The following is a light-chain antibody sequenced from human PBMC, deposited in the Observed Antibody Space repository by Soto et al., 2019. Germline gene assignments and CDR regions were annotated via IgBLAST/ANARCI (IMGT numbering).Light chain of an antibody. CDR1: SSDVGSYNR. V-gene: IGLV2-18*02. CDR2: EVT. J-gene: IGLJ3*02. CDR3: ASYTSSRVWV. Sequence: QSALTQPPSVSGSPGQSVTISCTGTSSDVGSYNRVSWYQQPPGTAPKLIIYEVTNRPSGVPVRFSGSKSANMASLTISGLQAEDDADYYCASYTSSRVWVFGAGTQLTVL.